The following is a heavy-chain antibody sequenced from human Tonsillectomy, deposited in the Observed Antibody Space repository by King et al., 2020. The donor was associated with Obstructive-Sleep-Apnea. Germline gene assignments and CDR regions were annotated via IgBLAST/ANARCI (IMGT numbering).Heavy chain of an antibody. CDR2: IFPIFGTA. D-gene: IGHD2-2*01. CDR1: GGTFSSYA. CDR3: ARGTSSLYDAFDI. J-gene: IGHJ3*02. V-gene: IGHV1-69*01. Sequence: QLVQSGAEVKKPGSSVKVSCKASGGTFSSYAISWVRQAPGQGLEWMGGIFPIFGTANYAQKFQGRVTITADESTSSAYMGLSSLRSEDTAVYYCARGTSSLYDAFDIWGQGTMVTVSS.